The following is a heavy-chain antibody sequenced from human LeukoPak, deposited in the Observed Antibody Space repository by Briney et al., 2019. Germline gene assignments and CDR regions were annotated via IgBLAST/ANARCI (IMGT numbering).Heavy chain of an antibody. D-gene: IGHD5-18*01. Sequence: SETLSLTCTVSGGSISSGSYYWSWIRQPAGKGLEWIGRIYTSGSTNYNPSLKSRVTISVDTSKNRFSLKLSSVTAADTAVYYCARAGLSGYSYGYVDYWGQGTLVTVSS. CDR1: GGSISSGSYY. V-gene: IGHV4-61*02. CDR2: IYTSGST. J-gene: IGHJ4*02. CDR3: ARAGLSGYSYGYVDY.